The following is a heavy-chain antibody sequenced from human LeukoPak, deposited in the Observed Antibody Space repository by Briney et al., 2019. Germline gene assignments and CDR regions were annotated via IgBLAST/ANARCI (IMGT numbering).Heavy chain of an antibody. D-gene: IGHD6-19*01. V-gene: IGHV3-66*01. Sequence: GGSLRLSCAASGFTVSSNYMSWVRQAPGKGLEWVSVIYSGGSTYYADSVKGRFTISRDNSKNTLYLQMNSLRAEDTAVYYCALAKIGIAVANVFDYWGQGTLVTVSS. CDR1: GFTVSSNY. CDR2: IYSGGST. CDR3: ALAKIGIAVANVFDY. J-gene: IGHJ4*02.